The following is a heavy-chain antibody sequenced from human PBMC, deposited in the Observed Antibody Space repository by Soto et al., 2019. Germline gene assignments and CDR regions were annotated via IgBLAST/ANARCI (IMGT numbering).Heavy chain of an antibody. V-gene: IGHV5-10-1*01. CDR3: ASSGYSSSPRGVDV. CDR1: GYSFTSYW. Sequence: PGESLKISCKGSGYSFTSYWISWVRQMPGKGLEWMGRIDPSDSYTNYSPSFQGHVTISADKSISTAYLQWSSLKASDTAMYYCASSGYSSSPRGVDVWGQGTTVTVSS. CDR2: IDPSDSYT. J-gene: IGHJ6*02. D-gene: IGHD6-13*01.